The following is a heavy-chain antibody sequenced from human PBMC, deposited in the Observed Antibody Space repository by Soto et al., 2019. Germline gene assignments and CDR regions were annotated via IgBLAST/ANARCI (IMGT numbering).Heavy chain of an antibody. J-gene: IGHJ1*01. D-gene: IGHD6-6*01. CDR2: ISGSGGST. Sequence: GGSLRLSCAASGFTFSSYAMSWVRQAPGKGLEWVSAISGSGGSTYYADSVKGRFTISRDNSKNTLYLQMNSLRAEDTAVYYCAKLSSVAYSSSSEYFQHWGQGTLVTVSS. V-gene: IGHV3-23*01. CDR1: GFTFSSYA. CDR3: AKLSSVAYSSSSEYFQH.